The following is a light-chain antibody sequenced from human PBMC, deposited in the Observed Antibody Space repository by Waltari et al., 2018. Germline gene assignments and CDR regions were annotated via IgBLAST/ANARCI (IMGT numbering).Light chain of an antibody. V-gene: IGKV1-17*03. CDR1: QTISSY. Sequence: DIQMTQSPSSLSASVGDRVTITCRASQTISSYLAWYQQKPGKVPKLLIYAASSLESGVPSRFSGSGSETEFTLTISSLQPEDFATYYCQQHNSHPPTFGQGTKVEIK. J-gene: IGKJ1*01. CDR3: QQHNSHPPT. CDR2: AAS.